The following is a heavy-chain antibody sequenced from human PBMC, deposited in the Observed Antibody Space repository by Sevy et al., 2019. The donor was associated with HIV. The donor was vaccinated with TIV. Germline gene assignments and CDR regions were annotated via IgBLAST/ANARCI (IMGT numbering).Heavy chain of an antibody. Sequence: ASVKVSCKVFGYSLRKLSMHWVRQAPGKGLEWMGSLDPGNGEITYAQTLQGRVTMTEDTWTDTAYMELSSLTSEDTATYYCATVGLGYYSGSSYYQGDWFDPWGQGTLVTVSS. V-gene: IGHV1-24*01. D-gene: IGHD2-15*01. CDR1: GYSLRKLS. CDR2: LDPGNGEI. CDR3: ATVGLGYYSGSSYYQGDWFDP. J-gene: IGHJ5*02.